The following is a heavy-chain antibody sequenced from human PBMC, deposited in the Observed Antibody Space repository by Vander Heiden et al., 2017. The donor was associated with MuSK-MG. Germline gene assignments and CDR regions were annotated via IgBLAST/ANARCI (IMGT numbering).Heavy chain of an antibody. CDR1: GFTFSSYG. CDR2: ISYDGSNK. D-gene: IGHD3-3*01. Sequence: QVQLVESGGGVVQPGRSLSLSWPASGFTFSSYGIHWVRQAPGKGLEWVAVISYDGSNKYYADSVKGRFTISRDNSKNTVYLQMNSLRAEDTAVYYCAKGYYGDIWFDPWGQGTLVTVSS. J-gene: IGHJ5*02. V-gene: IGHV3-30*18. CDR3: AKGYYGDIWFDP.